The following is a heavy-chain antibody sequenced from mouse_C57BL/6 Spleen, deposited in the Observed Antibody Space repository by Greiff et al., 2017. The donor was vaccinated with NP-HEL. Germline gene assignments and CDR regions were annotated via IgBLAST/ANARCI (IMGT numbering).Heavy chain of an antibody. CDR1: GYTFTSYW. J-gene: IGHJ1*03. CDR2: IDPSDSYT. Sequence: QVQLQQPGAELVMPGASVKLSCKASGYTFTSYWMHWVKQRPGQGLEWIGEIDPSDSYTNYNQKFKGKSTLTVDKSASTAYMQLSSLTSEDSAVYYCAREREGYWYFDVWGTGTTVTVSS. V-gene: IGHV1-69*01. CDR3: AREREGYWYFDV.